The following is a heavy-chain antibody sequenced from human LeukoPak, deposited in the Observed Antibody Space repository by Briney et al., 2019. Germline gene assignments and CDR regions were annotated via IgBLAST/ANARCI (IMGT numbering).Heavy chain of an antibody. V-gene: IGHV4-59*08. CDR3: ARHLAGIFDY. J-gene: IGHJ4*02. D-gene: IGHD6-13*01. CDR1: SGSISSYY. Sequence: SETLSLTCTVSSGSISSYYWSWIRQPPGKGLEWIGYIYYSGSTNYNPSLKSRVTISVDTSKNQFSLKLSSVTAADTAVYYCARHLAGIFDYWGQGTLVTVSS. CDR2: IYYSGST.